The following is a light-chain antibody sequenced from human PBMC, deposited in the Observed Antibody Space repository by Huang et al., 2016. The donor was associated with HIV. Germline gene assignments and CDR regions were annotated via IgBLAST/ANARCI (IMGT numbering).Light chain of an antibody. J-gene: IGKJ2*01. Sequence: EIVMTQSPDTLSVSPGERATLSCRASQSVSNNLAWYQQKPGQAPRLLIFAASTRAAGGPARFSGSGSGAEFTLTISSLQSEDFGVYYCHQYNDWSRYTFGQGTRLEIK. CDR3: HQYNDWSRYT. CDR2: AAS. CDR1: QSVSNN. V-gene: IGKV3-15*01.